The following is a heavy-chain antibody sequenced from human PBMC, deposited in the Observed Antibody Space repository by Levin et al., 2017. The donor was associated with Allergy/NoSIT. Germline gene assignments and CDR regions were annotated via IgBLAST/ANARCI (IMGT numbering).Heavy chain of an antibody. Sequence: NPGESLKISCKGSGYSFTNYWIGWVRQMPGKGLEWMGIIYPGDSDSRYSPSFQGQVTFSADKSISTAYLQWSSLKASDTAIYYCARQPHPYYYNGMDVWGQGTTVTVSS. V-gene: IGHV5-51*01. CDR3: ARQPHPYYYNGMDV. J-gene: IGHJ6*02. CDR2: IYPGDSDS. CDR1: GYSFTNYW.